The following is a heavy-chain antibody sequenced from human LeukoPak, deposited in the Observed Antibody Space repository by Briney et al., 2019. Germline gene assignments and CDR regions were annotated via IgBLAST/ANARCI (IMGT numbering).Heavy chain of an antibody. Sequence: SETLSLTCTVSGGSIRSGGYYWSWIRQHPGKGLEWIGYIYYSGSTYYNPSLKSRVTISVDTSKNQFSLKLSSVTAADTAVYYCARFSSTVVTRYFDYWGQGTLVTVSS. J-gene: IGHJ4*02. CDR3: ARFSSTVVTRYFDY. CDR1: GGSIRSGGYY. V-gene: IGHV4-31*03. CDR2: IYYSGST. D-gene: IGHD4-23*01.